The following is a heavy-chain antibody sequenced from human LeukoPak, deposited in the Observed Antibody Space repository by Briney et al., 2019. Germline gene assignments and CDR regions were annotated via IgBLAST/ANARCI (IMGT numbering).Heavy chain of an antibody. Sequence: ASVKVSCKASGYTFTSYYMHWVRHAPGQGLEWTGIINPSGGSTSYAQKFQGRVTMTRDTSTSTVYMELSSLRSEDTAVYYCARDQRYDFWSGSFDFWGQGTLVTVSS. J-gene: IGHJ4*02. CDR1: GYTFTSYY. V-gene: IGHV1-46*01. D-gene: IGHD3-3*01. CDR2: INPSGGST. CDR3: ARDQRYDFWSGSFDF.